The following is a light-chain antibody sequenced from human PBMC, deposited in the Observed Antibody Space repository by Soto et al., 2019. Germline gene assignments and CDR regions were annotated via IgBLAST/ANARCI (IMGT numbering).Light chain of an antibody. CDR2: GAS. J-gene: IGKJ1*01. V-gene: IGKV3D-15*01. CDR3: QQYNDWPLT. Sequence: EIVMTQSPATLSVSPGERATLSCRASQSVSNNLAWYQQKPGQAPRLLMYGASYRATGIPARFSGTGSGTEFTLTISSLQSEDFALYYCQQYNDWPLTFGQGTKV. CDR1: QSVSNN.